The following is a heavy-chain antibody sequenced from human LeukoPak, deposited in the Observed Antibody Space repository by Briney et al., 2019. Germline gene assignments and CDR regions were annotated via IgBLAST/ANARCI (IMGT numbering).Heavy chain of an antibody. CDR1: GFTFNSYR. V-gene: IGHV3-21*01. Sequence: GGSLRLSCTASGFTFNSYRMNWVRQAPGKGLEWVSSISSRSNSKYYADSVKGRVTISRDNAKNSVSLQVNSLRDADTALYYCVRAGGDYPFDYWGQGTLVTVSS. J-gene: IGHJ4*02. D-gene: IGHD2-21*02. CDR3: VRAGGDYPFDY. CDR2: ISSRSNSK.